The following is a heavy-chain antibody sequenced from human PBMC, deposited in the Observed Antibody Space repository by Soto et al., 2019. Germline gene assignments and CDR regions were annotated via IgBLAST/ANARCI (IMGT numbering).Heavy chain of an antibody. V-gene: IGHV1-69*13. J-gene: IGHJ6*02. Sequence: ASVKVSCKASGATFSSYAISWVRQAPGQGLEWMGGIIPIFGTANYAQKFQGRVTITADESTSTAYMELSSLRSEDTAVYYCARGRSTSLSRDYYYSMDVWGQGTTVTVSS. CDR1: GATFSSYA. D-gene: IGHD2-2*01. CDR2: IIPIFGTA. CDR3: ARGRSTSLSRDYYYSMDV.